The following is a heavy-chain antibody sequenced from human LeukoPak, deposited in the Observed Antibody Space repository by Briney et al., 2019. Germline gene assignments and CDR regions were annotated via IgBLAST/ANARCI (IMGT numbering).Heavy chain of an antibody. Sequence: PGGSLRLSCAASGFTFSSYAMSWVRQAPGKGLEGVSAISGSGGSTYYTASLKGRFAISRDNSKNTLYLQMNSLRAEDAAVYYCAKDTGSSGQEVYFDYWGQGTLVTVSS. D-gene: IGHD3-22*01. V-gene: IGHV3-23*01. CDR1: GFTFSSYA. CDR2: ISGSGGST. CDR3: AKDTGSSGQEVYFDY. J-gene: IGHJ4*02.